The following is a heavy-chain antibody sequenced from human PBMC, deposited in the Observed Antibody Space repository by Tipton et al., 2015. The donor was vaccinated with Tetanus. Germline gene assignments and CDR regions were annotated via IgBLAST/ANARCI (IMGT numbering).Heavy chain of an antibody. D-gene: IGHD2-21*02. V-gene: IGHV1-18*04. J-gene: IGHJ4*02. Sequence: QVQLVQSGAEVKKPGASVKVSCKASGYTFTSYGISWVRQAPGQGLEWLGWISAYNGNTNYAQKLQGRVTMTTDTSTSTAYMELRSLRSDDTAVYYCARDAYCGGDCLGPNYFDYWGQGTLVTVSS. CDR3: ARDAYCGGDCLGPNYFDY. CDR2: ISAYNGNT. CDR1: GYTFTSYG.